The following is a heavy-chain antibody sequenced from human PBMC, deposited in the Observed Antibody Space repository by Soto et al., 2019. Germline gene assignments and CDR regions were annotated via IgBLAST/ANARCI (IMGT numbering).Heavy chain of an antibody. CDR3: ARESKGRWFGELLLFDY. Sequence: QVQLVESGGGVVQPGRSLRLSCAASGFTFSSYGMHWVRQAPGKGLEWVAVISYDGSNKYYADSVKGRFTISRDNSKNTLYLQMNSLRAEDTAVYYCARESKGRWFGELLLFDYWGQGTLVTVSS. J-gene: IGHJ4*02. V-gene: IGHV3-30*03. CDR1: GFTFSSYG. CDR2: ISYDGSNK. D-gene: IGHD3-10*01.